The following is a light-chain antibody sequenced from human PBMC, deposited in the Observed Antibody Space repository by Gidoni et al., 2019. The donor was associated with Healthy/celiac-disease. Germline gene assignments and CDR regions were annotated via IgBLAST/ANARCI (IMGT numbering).Light chain of an antibody. CDR1: QSVSSY. CDR2: DAS. J-gene: IGKJ1*01. Sequence: DIVLTQSPATLSLSPGERATLSCRASQSVSSYLAWYQQKPGQAPRLLIYDASNRATGIPARFSGSGSGTDFTLTISSLEPEDFAVYYCQQRSNWPSVTFGQGTKVEIK. CDR3: QQRSNWPSVT. V-gene: IGKV3-11*01.